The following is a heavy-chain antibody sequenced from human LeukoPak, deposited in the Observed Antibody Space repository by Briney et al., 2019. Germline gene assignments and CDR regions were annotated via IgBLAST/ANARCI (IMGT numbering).Heavy chain of an antibody. CDR1: GFTFDDYA. D-gene: IGHD6-19*01. Sequence: PGGSLRLSCAASGFTFDDYAMHWVRQVPGKGLEWVSGISWNSGSIGYADSVKGRFTISRDNAKNSLYLEMSSLRAEDTALYYCAKDRVSGWYAGSFDFWGQGTMVTVSS. V-gene: IGHV3-9*01. J-gene: IGHJ3*01. CDR3: AKDRVSGWYAGSFDF. CDR2: ISWNSGSI.